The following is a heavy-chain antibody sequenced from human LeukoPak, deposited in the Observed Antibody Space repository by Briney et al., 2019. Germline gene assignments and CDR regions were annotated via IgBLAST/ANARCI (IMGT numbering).Heavy chain of an antibody. CDR2: IKEDGSEE. Sequence: GGSLRLSCAASGFTFSSYWMSWVRQAPGKGLEWVANIKEDGSEEHYLESVKGRFTISRDNAKNIVFLQMNSLREEDSAVYYCGRDRYFQYWGQGTGVIVSS. J-gene: IGHJ1*01. CDR1: GFTFSSYW. V-gene: IGHV3-7*01. D-gene: IGHD3-9*01. CDR3: GRDRYFQY.